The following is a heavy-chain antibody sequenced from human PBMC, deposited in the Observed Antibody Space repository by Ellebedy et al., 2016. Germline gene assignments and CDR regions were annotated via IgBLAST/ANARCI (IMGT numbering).Heavy chain of an antibody. Sequence: ASVKVSCXASGYTFTGYYMHWVRQAPGQGLEWMGWINPNSGGTNYAQKFQGWVTMTRDTSISTAYMELSRLRSDDTAVYYCARGSQGYGPKYGMDVWGQGTTVTVSS. CDR3: ARGSQGYGPKYGMDV. CDR1: GYTFTGYY. V-gene: IGHV1-2*04. CDR2: INPNSGGT. D-gene: IGHD4/OR15-4a*01. J-gene: IGHJ6*02.